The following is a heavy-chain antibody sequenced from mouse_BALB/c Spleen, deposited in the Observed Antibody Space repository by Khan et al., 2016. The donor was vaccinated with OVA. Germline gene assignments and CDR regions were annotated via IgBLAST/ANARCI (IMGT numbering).Heavy chain of an antibody. D-gene: IGHD1-1*01. V-gene: IGHV5-6-5*01. CDR3: AKVNGSSGVDY. Sequence: EVELVESGGGLVKPGGSLKLSCAASGFTFSRYPMSWVRQTPEKRLEWVASIGRGGSTYHPDSVKGRFTTSRDNARTILFLQMSSLRSEDTAMYCCAKVNGSSGVDYWGQGTSLTVSS. J-gene: IGHJ2*02. CDR2: IGRGGST. CDR1: GFTFSRYP.